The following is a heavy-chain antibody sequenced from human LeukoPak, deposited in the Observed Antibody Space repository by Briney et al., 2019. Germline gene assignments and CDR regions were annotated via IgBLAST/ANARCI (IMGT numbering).Heavy chain of an antibody. J-gene: IGHJ4*02. CDR2: LIYDGSNK. Sequence: GGSLRLSCAASGFSFRDYDMHWVRQAPGKGLEWVAALIYDGSNKYYADSVKGRFTISRDNSKNTLYLQMNSLRAEDTAVYYCAKDPNYDFWSGYLQQYYFDYWGQGTLVTVSS. CDR1: GFSFRDYD. D-gene: IGHD3-3*01. CDR3: AKDPNYDFWSGYLQQYYFDY. V-gene: IGHV3-33*05.